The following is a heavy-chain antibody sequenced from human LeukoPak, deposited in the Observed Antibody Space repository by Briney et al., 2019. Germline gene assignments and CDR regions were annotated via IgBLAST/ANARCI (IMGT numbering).Heavy chain of an antibody. CDR1: GFTFSSYA. J-gene: IGHJ4*02. CDR2: ISGSGGST. Sequence: GGSLRLSCAASGFTFSSYAMSWVRQAPGKGLEWVSAISGSGGSTYYADSVKGRFTISRDNSKNTLYLQMNSLRAEDTAVYYCAKYKGHVWGSYRYFDYWGQGTLVTVSS. CDR3: AKYKGHVWGSYRYFDY. V-gene: IGHV3-23*01. D-gene: IGHD3-16*02.